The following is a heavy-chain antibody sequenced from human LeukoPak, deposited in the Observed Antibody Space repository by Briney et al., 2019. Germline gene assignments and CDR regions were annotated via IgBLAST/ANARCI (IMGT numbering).Heavy chain of an antibody. CDR3: ARDGYGGN. CDR1: GGSIRNSSYY. D-gene: IGHD4-23*01. Sequence: ETLSLTCTVSGGSIRNSSYYWDWIRQPPGKGLEWIGSIYYSGSTYYNPSLKSRVTISVDTSKNQFSLKLSSVTAADTAVYYCARDGYGGNWGQGTLVTVSS. J-gene: IGHJ4*02. V-gene: IGHV4-39*02. CDR2: IYYSGST.